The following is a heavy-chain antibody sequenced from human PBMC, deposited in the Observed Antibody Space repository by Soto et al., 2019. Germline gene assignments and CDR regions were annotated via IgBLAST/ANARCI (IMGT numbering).Heavy chain of an antibody. J-gene: IGHJ4*02. V-gene: IGHV4-39*01. D-gene: IGHD5-18*01. CDR3: ARLSWRVQLWLRDFDY. CDR2: IYYSGST. CDR1: GGSISSSSYY. Sequence: PSETLSLTFTVSGGSISSSSYYWGWIRQPPGKGLEWIGSIYYSGSTYYNPSLKSRVTISVDTSKNQFSLKLSSVTAADTAVYYCARLSWRVQLWLRDFDYWGQGTLVTVSS.